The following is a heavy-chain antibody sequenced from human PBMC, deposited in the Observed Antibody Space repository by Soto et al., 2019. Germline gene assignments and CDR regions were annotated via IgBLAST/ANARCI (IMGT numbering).Heavy chain of an antibody. CDR2: IYYSGST. J-gene: IGHJ6*02. D-gene: IGHD6-13*01. CDR3: ARPSIAAAGTVYYYGMDV. CDR1: GGFISSSSYY. Sequence: PEALCLTWTVSGGFISSSSYYWGWIRQPPGKGLEWIGSIYYSGSTYYNPSLKSRVTISVDTSKNQFSLKLSSVTAADTAVYYCARPSIAAAGTVYYYGMDVWGRGTTVT. V-gene: IGHV4-39*01.